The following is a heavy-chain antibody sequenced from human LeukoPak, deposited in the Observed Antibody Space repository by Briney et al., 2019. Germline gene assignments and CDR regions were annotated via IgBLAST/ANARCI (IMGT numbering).Heavy chain of an antibody. CDR3: ARLGIAAAASYYFDY. J-gene: IGHJ4*02. CDR2: IYPGDSDT. V-gene: IGHV5-51*01. D-gene: IGHD6-13*01. Sequence: GESLKISCKGSGYSFTSYWIGWVRQMPGKGLEWMGIIYPGDSDTRYSPSFQGQVTISADKSISTAYLQWSSLKASDTAMYYCARLGIAAAASYYFDYWGQGTLVTVSS. CDR1: GYSFTSYW.